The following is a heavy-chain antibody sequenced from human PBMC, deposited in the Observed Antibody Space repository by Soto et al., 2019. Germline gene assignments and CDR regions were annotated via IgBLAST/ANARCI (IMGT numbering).Heavy chain of an antibody. V-gene: IGHV3-23*01. Sequence: GGSLRLSCAASGFTFRSYAMSWVRQAPGKGLEWVSGISGSGGSTYYADSVKGRFTISRDNSKNTLYLQMNSLRAEDTAVYYCAKDHPTYYDILTGYSTWAYFDYWGQGTLVTVSS. CDR1: GFTFRSYA. CDR2: ISGSGGST. J-gene: IGHJ4*02. D-gene: IGHD3-9*01. CDR3: AKDHPTYYDILTGYSTWAYFDY.